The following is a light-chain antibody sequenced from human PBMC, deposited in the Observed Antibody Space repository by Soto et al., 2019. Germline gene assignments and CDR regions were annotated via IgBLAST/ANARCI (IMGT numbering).Light chain of an antibody. CDR3: ATWDDRLNGYV. CDR2: NNN. CDR1: SSNIGSNT. V-gene: IGLV1-44*01. Sequence: QSVLTQPPSASGTPGQRVTLSCSGSSSNIGSNTVDWYQQLPGTAPKLLIYNNNQRPSGVPVRFSGSKSGTSASLAISGLQSEDEADYYCATWDDRLNGYVFGTGTKLTVL. J-gene: IGLJ1*01.